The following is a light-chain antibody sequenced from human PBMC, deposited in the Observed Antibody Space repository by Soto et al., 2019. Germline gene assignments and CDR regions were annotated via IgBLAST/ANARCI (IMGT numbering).Light chain of an antibody. J-gene: IGLJ3*02. Sequence: QSALTQPASVSGSPGQSITISCTGTSSDVGGYNYVSWYQQHPGKAPKLMIYDVSNRPSGVSNRFSGSKSGNTASLTISGLQAEDEADYYCCSFEDSGIWVFGGGTKLTVL. V-gene: IGLV2-14*01. CDR3: CSFEDSGIWV. CDR2: DVS. CDR1: SSDVGGYNY.